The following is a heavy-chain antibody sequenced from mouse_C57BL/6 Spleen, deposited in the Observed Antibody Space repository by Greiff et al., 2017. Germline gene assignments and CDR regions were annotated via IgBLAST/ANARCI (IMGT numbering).Heavy chain of an antibody. CDR3: AIMEGYDYDEGAYFDY. J-gene: IGHJ2*01. CDR1: GFNIKDYY. V-gene: IGHV14-2*01. D-gene: IGHD2-4*01. CDR2: IDPEDGET. Sequence: VQLKESGAELVKPGASVKLSCTASGFNIKDYYMHWVKQRTEQGLEWIGRIDPEDGETKYAPKFQGKVTITADTSSNTAYLQLSSLTSEDTAVYYGAIMEGYDYDEGAYFDYWGQGTTLTVSS.